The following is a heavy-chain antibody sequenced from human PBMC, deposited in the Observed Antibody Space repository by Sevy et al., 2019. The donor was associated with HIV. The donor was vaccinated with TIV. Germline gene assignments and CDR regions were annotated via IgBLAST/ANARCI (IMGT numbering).Heavy chain of an antibody. CDR2: ISSSSRYI. CDR3: ARARGGYGSGSYFYYYYGLDV. CDR1: GFTFSSHN. V-gene: IGHV3-21*03. J-gene: IGHJ6*02. D-gene: IGHD3-10*01. Sequence: GGSLRLSCAASGFTFSSHNMNWVRQAPGKGLEWVSSISSSSRYIYYADSLRGGFTISRDNAKNSLYLQMNSLRAEDTAVYYCARARGGYGSGSYFYYYYGLDVWGQGTTVTVSS.